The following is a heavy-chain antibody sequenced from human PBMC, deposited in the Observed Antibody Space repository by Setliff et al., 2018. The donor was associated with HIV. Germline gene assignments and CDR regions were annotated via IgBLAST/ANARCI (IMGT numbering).Heavy chain of an antibody. J-gene: IGHJ3*02. Sequence: SLKISCAASGFTFSAHGMHWVRQAPGKGLEWVTFINYDDNYEYYADSVKGRFTISRDNSKSTVDLQMTSLTAEDTAVYYCVKDGDYRNGDYDAFDIWGQGTMGTVSS. CDR2: INYDDNYE. CDR3: VKDGDYRNGDYDAFDI. CDR1: GFTFSAHG. V-gene: IGHV3-30*02. D-gene: IGHD4-17*01.